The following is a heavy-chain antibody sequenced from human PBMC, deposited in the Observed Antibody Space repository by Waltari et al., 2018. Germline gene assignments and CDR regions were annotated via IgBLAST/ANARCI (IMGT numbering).Heavy chain of an antibody. J-gene: IGHJ3*02. CDR3: ATAGDVRYFDQNAFDI. CDR2: FIPIFGTA. Sequence: QVQLVQSGAEVKKPGSSVKVSCKASGGTFSSYAISWVRQAPGQGLGWMGGFIPIFGTANYAQKCQGRGTNTTDESTSTAYMELSSLRSEDTAVYYCATAGDVRYFDQNAFDIWGQGTMVTVSS. D-gene: IGHD3-9*01. V-gene: IGHV1-69*05. CDR1: GGTFSSYA.